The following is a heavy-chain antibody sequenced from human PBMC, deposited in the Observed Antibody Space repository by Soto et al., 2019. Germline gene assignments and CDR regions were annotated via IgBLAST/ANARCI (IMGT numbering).Heavy chain of an antibody. J-gene: IGHJ4*02. CDR2: ISAYNGNT. V-gene: IGHV1-18*01. CDR3: ASSPGLDY. Sequence: ASVKVSCKASGYTFTSYGISWVRQAPGQGLEWMGWISAYNGNTNYAQKLQGRVTITADKSTSTAYMELSSLRSEDTAVYYCASSPGLDYWGQGTLVTVSS. CDR1: GYTFTSYG.